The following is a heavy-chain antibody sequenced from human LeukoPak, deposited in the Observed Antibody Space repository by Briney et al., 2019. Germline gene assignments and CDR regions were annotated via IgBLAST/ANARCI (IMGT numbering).Heavy chain of an antibody. Sequence: QSGGSLRLSCAASGFTLSSYWMHWVRQAPGKGLEWVSAISGSGGSTYYADSVKGRFTISRDNSKNTLYLQMNSLRAEDTAVYYCAKLMRGVTVDYWGQGTLVTVSS. V-gene: IGHV3-23*01. J-gene: IGHJ4*02. CDR2: ISGSGGST. CDR3: AKLMRGVTVDY. D-gene: IGHD2-21*02. CDR1: GFTLSSYW.